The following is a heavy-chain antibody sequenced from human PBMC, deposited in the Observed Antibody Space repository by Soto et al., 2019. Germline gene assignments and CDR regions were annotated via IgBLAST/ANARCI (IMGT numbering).Heavy chain of an antibody. J-gene: IGHJ4*02. Sequence: ASVKVSCKASGYTFTGYYMHWVRQAPGQGLEWMGWINPNSGGTNYAQKFQGRVTMTRDTSISTAYMELSRLRSDDTAVYYCARDGVLLWFGDEYYFDYWGQGTLVTSPQ. CDR1: GYTFTGYY. D-gene: IGHD3-10*01. CDR3: ARDGVLLWFGDEYYFDY. V-gene: IGHV1-2*02. CDR2: INPNSGGT.